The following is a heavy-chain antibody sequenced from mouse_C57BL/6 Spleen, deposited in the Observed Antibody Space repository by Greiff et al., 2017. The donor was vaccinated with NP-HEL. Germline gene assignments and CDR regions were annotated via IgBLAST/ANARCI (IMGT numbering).Heavy chain of an antibody. CDR1: GYTFTDYY. V-gene: IGHV1-26*01. Sequence: EVQLLQSGPELVKPGASVKISCKASGYTFTDYYMNWVKQSHGKSLEWIGDINPNNGGTSYNQKFKGKATLTVDKSSSTAYMELRSLTSEDSAVYYCARSTVVGGYYAMDYWGQGTSVTVSS. D-gene: IGHD1-1*01. CDR2: INPNNGGT. J-gene: IGHJ4*01. CDR3: ARSTVVGGYYAMDY.